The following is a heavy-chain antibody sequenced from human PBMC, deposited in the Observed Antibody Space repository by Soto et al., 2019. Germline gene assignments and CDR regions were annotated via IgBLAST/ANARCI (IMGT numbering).Heavy chain of an antibody. CDR1: GFTFDDYA. V-gene: IGHV3-9*01. Sequence: EVQLVESGGGLVQPGRSLRLSCAASGFTFDDYAMHWVRQAPGKGLEWVSGISWNSGSIGYADSVKGRFTISRDNAKNSLYLQMNSLRAEDTALYYCAKGDPNPVAGTHDAFDIWGPGTMVTVSS. J-gene: IGHJ3*02. CDR2: ISWNSGSI. CDR3: AKGDPNPVAGTHDAFDI. D-gene: IGHD6-19*01.